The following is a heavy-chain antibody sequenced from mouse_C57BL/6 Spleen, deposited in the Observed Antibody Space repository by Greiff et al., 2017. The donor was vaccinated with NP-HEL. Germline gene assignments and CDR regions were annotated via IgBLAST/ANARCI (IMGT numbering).Heavy chain of an antibody. CDR3: ARSNDGYYGFAY. J-gene: IGHJ3*01. D-gene: IGHD2-3*01. CDR1: GYAFTNYL. Sequence: QVQLQQSGAELVRPGTSVKVSCKASGYAFTNYLIEWVKQRPGQGLEWIGVINPGSGGTNYNEKFKGKATLTADKSSSTAYMQLSSLTSEDSAVYFCARSNDGYYGFAYWGQGTLVTVSA. CDR2: INPGSGGT. V-gene: IGHV1-54*01.